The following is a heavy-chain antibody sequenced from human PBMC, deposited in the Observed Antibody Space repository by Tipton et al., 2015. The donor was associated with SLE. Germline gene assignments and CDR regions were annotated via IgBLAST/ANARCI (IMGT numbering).Heavy chain of an antibody. CDR3: ARAMAWTGDPLHFDY. Sequence: TLSLTCTVSGDSTSSHYWSWIRQPPGKGLEWIGYMSYSGSTNYNPSLKSRVTISLDTSKNQFSLKLKSVTAADTAVYFCARAMAWTGDPLHFDYWGQGSLVTVSS. D-gene: IGHD3/OR15-3a*01. J-gene: IGHJ4*02. CDR2: MSYSGST. V-gene: IGHV4-59*11. CDR1: GDSTSSHY.